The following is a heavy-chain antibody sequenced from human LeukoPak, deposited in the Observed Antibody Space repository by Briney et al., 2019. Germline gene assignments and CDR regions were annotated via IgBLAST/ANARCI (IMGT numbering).Heavy chain of an antibody. CDR3: ARGNRLPVLGFWFDP. CDR2: IKPSGGTT. D-gene: IGHD1-14*01. V-gene: IGHV1-46*01. J-gene: IGHJ5*02. CDR1: GYTFSSYY. Sequence: ASVKVSCKASGYTFSSYYLHWVRQAPGQGLEWMGVIKPSGGTTTYAQKFQGRVTMTRDTSTSTVYMEVSSLRSEDTAVYYCARGNRLPVLGFWFDPWGQGTLVTVSS.